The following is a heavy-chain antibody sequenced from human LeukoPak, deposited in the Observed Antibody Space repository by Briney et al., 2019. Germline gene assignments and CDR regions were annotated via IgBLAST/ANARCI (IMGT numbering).Heavy chain of an antibody. CDR3: AREELAAAAKPKSFDY. V-gene: IGHV3-11*04. CDR2: ISSSGSTI. J-gene: IGHJ4*02. Sequence: GGSLRLSCAASGFTFSDYYMSWIRQAPGKGLEWVSYISSSGSTIYYADSVKGRFTISRDNAKNSLYLQMNSLRAEDTAVYYCAREELAAAAKPKSFDYWGQGTLVTVSS. D-gene: IGHD6-13*01. CDR1: GFTFSDYY.